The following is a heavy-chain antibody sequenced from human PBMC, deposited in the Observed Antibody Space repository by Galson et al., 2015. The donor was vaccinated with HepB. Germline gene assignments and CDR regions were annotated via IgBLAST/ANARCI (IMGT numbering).Heavy chain of an antibody. CDR3: TSWSASFPR. V-gene: IGHV1-2*02. CDR1: GYTFIAYY. D-gene: IGHD1-26*01. Sequence: SVKVSCKASGYTFIAYYMRWVRQAPGQGLEWMGWINPNTGDTNFAQKFLGRVTMTRDTSISTTYMELSRLRSDDTAVYYCTSWSASFPRWGQGTLVTVSS. J-gene: IGHJ4*02. CDR2: INPNTGDT.